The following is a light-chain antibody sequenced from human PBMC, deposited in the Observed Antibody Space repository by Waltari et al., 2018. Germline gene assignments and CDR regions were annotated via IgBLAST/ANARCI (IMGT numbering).Light chain of an antibody. CDR1: QSVDIY. Sequence: ETVLTQSPATLSLSPGERATLSCRASQSVDIYLAWYQQKPGQAPRLLIYDASHRVTGIPARFSGSGSGTDFTLTISSLEPEDFAVYYCQQRRNWPPLTFGGGTKVEIK. V-gene: IGKV3-11*01. CDR2: DAS. J-gene: IGKJ4*01. CDR3: QQRRNWPPLT.